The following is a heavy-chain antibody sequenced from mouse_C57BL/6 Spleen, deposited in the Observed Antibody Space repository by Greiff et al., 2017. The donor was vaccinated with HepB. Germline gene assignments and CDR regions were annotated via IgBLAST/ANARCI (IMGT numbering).Heavy chain of an antibody. D-gene: IGHD2-1*01. V-gene: IGHV1-82*01. CDR3: ARNGGNQFAY. J-gene: IGHJ3*01. Sequence: QVQLKQSGPELVKPGASVKISCKASGYAFSSSWMNWVKQRPGKGLEWIGRIYPGDGDTNYNGKFKGKATLTADKSSSTAYMQLSSLTSEDSAVYFCARNGGNQFAYWGQGTLVTVSA. CDR1: GYAFSSSW. CDR2: IYPGDGDT.